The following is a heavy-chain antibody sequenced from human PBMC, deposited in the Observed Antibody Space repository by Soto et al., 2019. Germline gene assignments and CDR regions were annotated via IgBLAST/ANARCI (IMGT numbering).Heavy chain of an antibody. CDR3: ARDQWLVPSYYGMDV. CDR2: IYSGGST. D-gene: IGHD6-19*01. J-gene: IGHJ6*02. Sequence: EVQLVESGGGLIQPGGSLRLSCAASGFTVSSNYMSWVRQAPGKGLEWVSVIYSGGSTYYADSVKGRFTISRDNSKNTLYLQMNSLRAEDTAVYYCARDQWLVPSYYGMDVWGQGTTVTVSS. CDR1: GFTVSSNY. V-gene: IGHV3-53*01.